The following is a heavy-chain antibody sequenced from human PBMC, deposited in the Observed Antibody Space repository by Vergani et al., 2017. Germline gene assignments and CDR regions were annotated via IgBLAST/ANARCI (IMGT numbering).Heavy chain of an antibody. V-gene: IGHV4-39*01. CDR2: IYNSGNG. D-gene: IGHD3-16*01. CDR3: ASGKYYSDSTSHFRGRYFDV. Sequence: QMQLQESGPGLVKASETLSLTCTVSGDSIISRSYYWGWIRQPPGKGLEWIGSIYNSGNGDSSSSLKSRVTISAATSKNQFSLRLTSVTAADTAVYYCASGKYYSDSTSHFRGRYFDVWVRGTLVTVPS. CDR1: GDSIISRSYY. J-gene: IGHJ2*01.